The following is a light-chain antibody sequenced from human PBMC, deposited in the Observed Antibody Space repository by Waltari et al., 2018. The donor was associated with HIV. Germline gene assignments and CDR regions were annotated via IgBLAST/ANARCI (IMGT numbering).Light chain of an antibody. CDR2: GAS. CDR3: QQYNNWPPCT. V-gene: IGKV3-15*01. CDR1: QSVSSN. Sequence: EIVMTQSPATLSVSLGERATLSCRASQSVSSNLAWYQQKPGQAPRLLIYGASTRATGIPARFSGSGSGTEFTLTISSLQSEDFAVYYCQQYNNWPPCTFGQGTKVEIK. J-gene: IGKJ1*01.